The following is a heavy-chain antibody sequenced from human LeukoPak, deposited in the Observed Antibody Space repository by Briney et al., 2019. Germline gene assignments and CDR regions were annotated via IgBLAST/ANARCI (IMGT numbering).Heavy chain of an antibody. J-gene: IGHJ4*02. CDR3: AGGDGSGSFDY. CDR1: GFTFSNYW. D-gene: IGHD3-10*01. V-gene: IGHV3-43*01. Sequence: GGSLRLSCAASGFTFSNYWMHWVRQAPGKGLEWVSLISWDSSGTYYAKSVKGRFTISRDNAKNSLYLQMNSLRAEDTAVYYCAGGDGSGSFDYWGQGTLVAVSS. CDR2: ISWDSSGT.